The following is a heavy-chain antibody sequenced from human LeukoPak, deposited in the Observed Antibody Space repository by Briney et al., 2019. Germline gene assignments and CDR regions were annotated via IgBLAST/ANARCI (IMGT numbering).Heavy chain of an antibody. J-gene: IGHJ4*02. CDR3: TRGDWNDLGSDY. Sequence: GGSLRLSCAASGFTFSGSAMHWVRQASGKGLEWVGRIRSKDDSYATAYAASVKGRFTISRDDSKNTAYLQMNSLKTEDTAVYYCTRGDWNDLGSDYWGQGTLVTVSS. CDR1: GFTFSGSA. CDR2: IRSKDDSYAT. V-gene: IGHV3-73*01. D-gene: IGHD1-1*01.